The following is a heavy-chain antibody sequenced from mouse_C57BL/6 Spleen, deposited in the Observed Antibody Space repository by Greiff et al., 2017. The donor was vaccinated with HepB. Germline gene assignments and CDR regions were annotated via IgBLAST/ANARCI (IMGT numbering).Heavy chain of an antibody. CDR1: GYAFSSSW. CDR3: AIITTVVRGDY. CDR2: IYPGDGDT. Sequence: QVQLQQSGPELVKPGASVKISCKASGYAFSSSWMNWVKQRPGKGLEWIGRIYPGDGDTNYNGKFKGKATLTADKSSSTAYMQLSSLTSEDSAVYFCAIITTVVRGDYWGQGTTLTVSS. D-gene: IGHD1-1*01. V-gene: IGHV1-82*01. J-gene: IGHJ2*01.